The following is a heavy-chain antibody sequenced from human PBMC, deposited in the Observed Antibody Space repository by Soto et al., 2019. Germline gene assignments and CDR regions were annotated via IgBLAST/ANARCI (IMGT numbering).Heavy chain of an antibody. Sequence: EVQLVECGGGLVQPGRSLRLSCAASGFTFDDYAMHWVRQAPGKGLEWVSGISWNSGSIGYADSVKGRFTISRDNAKNSLYLQMNSLRAEDTALYYCAKDFGYFDYWGQGTLVTVSS. CDR3: AKDFGYFDY. D-gene: IGHD3-16*01. CDR2: ISWNSGSI. V-gene: IGHV3-9*01. J-gene: IGHJ4*02. CDR1: GFTFDDYA.